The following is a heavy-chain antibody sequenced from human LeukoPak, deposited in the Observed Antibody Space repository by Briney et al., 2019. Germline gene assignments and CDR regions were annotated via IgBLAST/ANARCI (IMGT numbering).Heavy chain of an antibody. Sequence: KGLEWVSAISGSGGSTYYADSVKGRFTISRDNSKNTLYLQMNSLGAEDTAVYYCANRVGELFDYWGQGTLVTVSS. CDR2: ISGSGGST. J-gene: IGHJ4*02. CDR3: ANRVGELFDY. V-gene: IGHV3-23*01. D-gene: IGHD3-10*01.